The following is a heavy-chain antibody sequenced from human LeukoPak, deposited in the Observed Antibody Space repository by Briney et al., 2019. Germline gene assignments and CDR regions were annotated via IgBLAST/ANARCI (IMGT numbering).Heavy chain of an antibody. CDR3: AKDAPVVDH. J-gene: IGHJ4*02. V-gene: IGHV3-30*18. CDR2: ISKDESKK. Sequence: GGSVRLSCAPSGLSLSTFRMHWVRQTPGRGLEWVSHISKDESKKYYANSVKGRLTISRDASKNTLFFQMDSVRLEDTAVCYCAKDAPVVDHWGQGTLVTVSS. CDR1: GLSLSTFR.